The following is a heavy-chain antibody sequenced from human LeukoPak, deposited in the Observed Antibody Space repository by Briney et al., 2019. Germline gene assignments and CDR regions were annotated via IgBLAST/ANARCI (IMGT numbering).Heavy chain of an antibody. J-gene: IGHJ4*02. CDR2: VRGSGGST. D-gene: IGHD6-13*01. Sequence: GGSLRLSCAASGFTFSNYAMGWVRQAPGKGLEWISDVRGSGGSTYYADSVKGRFTISRDNSKKTLYLQMNSLTAEDTALYYCAKGSGIATTGFYFDYWGQGTLVTVSS. CDR1: GFTFSNYA. V-gene: IGHV3-23*01. CDR3: AKGSGIATTGFYFDY.